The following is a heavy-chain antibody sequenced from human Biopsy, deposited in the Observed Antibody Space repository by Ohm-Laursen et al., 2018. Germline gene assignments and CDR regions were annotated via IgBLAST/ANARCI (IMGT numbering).Heavy chain of an antibody. CDR1: GYTFTSYG. V-gene: IGHV1-18*01. D-gene: IGHD1-1*01. J-gene: IGHJ6*02. Sequence: ASVKVSCKASGYTFTSYGISWVRQAPGQGLEWMGWVNTENGNTIYAQNLQGRVTMTADTSTSTAYMEVTSLRSDDTAVYYCARAKLEPVYYYYGMDVWGQGTTVTVSS. CDR3: ARAKLEPVYYYYGMDV. CDR2: VNTENGNT.